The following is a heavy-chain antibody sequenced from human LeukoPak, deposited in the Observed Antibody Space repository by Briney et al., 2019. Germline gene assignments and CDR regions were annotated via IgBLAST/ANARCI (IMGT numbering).Heavy chain of an antibody. CDR2: IKTKSEGGTI. D-gene: IGHD3-9*01. Sequence: GGSLRLSCAASGFTFSSSAMSWVRQAPGKGLEWVGRIKTKSEGGTIDYAAPVRGRFTISRDDSENTLYLQMNSLKTEDTALYYCSTDQGGDILTGCWGQGTLVTVSS. CDR1: GFTFSSSA. CDR3: STDQGGDILTGC. J-gene: IGHJ4*02. V-gene: IGHV3-15*01.